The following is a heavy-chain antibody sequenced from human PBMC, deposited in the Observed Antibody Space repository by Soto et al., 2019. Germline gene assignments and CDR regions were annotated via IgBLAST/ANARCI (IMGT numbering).Heavy chain of an antibody. V-gene: IGHV1-69*13. CDR2: IIPIFGTA. Sequence: SVKVSCKASGGTFSSYAISWVRQAPGQGLEWMGRIIPIFGTANYAQKFQGRVTITADESTSTAYMDLSSLRSEDTAVYYCAREDIVLVPAAMQVDYYYGMDVWGQGTTVTVSS. J-gene: IGHJ6*02. CDR3: AREDIVLVPAAMQVDYYYGMDV. D-gene: IGHD2-2*01. CDR1: GGTFSSYA.